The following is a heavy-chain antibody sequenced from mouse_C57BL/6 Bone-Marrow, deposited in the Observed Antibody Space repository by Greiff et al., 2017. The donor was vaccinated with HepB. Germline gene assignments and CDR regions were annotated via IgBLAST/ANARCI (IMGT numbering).Heavy chain of an antibody. CDR2: ISSGGSYT. J-gene: IGHJ4*01. Sequence: DVMLVESGGDLVKPGGSLKLSCAASGFTFSSYGMSWVRQTPDKRLEWVATISSGGSYTYYPDSVKGRFTISRDNAKNTLYLQMSSLKSEDTAMYYCARRLLSPMDYWGQGTSVTVSS. V-gene: IGHV5-6*02. D-gene: IGHD2-10*01. CDR1: GFTFSSYG. CDR3: ARRLLSPMDY.